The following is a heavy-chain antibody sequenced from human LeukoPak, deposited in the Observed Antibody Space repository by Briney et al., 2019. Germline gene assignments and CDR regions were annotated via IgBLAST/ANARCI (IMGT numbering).Heavy chain of an antibody. J-gene: IGHJ4*02. CDR3: ARGARWFGEFAIDY. D-gene: IGHD3-10*01. CDR2: ISPTGSTT. Sequence: GGSLRLSCTASGFSFSGHWMHWARQLPGKGLVWVSRISPTGSTTSYADSVKGRFTVSRDNAKNTLYLQMNSLRAEDTAVYYCARGARWFGEFAIDYWGQGTLVTVSS. V-gene: IGHV3-74*01. CDR1: GFSFSGHW.